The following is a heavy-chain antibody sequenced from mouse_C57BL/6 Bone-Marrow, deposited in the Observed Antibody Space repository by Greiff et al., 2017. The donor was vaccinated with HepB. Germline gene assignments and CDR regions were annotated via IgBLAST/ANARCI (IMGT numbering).Heavy chain of an antibody. V-gene: IGHV1-72*01. CDR2: IGPNSGGT. Sequence: VQLQQSGAELVKPGASVKLSCKASGYTFTSYWMHWVKQRPGRGLEWIGRIGPNSGGTKYNEKFKSKATLTVDKPSSTAYMQLSSLTSEDSAVYYCARIYYYGSSYDYYAMDYWGQGTSVTVSS. CDR3: ARIYYYGSSYDYYAMDY. CDR1: GYTFTSYW. D-gene: IGHD1-1*01. J-gene: IGHJ4*01.